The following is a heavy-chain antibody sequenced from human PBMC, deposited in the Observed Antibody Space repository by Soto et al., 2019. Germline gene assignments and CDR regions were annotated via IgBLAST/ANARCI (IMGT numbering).Heavy chain of an antibody. J-gene: IGHJ4*02. CDR2: INPNSGGT. CDR3: ARGRVRDGYINFDY. D-gene: IGHD5-12*01. V-gene: IGHV1-2*04. CDR1: GYTFTGYY. Sequence: ASVKVSCKASGYTFTGYYMHWVRQAPGQGLEWMGWINPNSGGTNYAQKFQGWVTMTRDTSISTAYMELSRLRSDDTAVYYCARGRVRDGYINFDYWGQGTLVTVSS.